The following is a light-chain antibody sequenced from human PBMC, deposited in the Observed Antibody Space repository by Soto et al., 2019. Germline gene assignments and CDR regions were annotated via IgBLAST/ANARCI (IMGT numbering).Light chain of an antibody. CDR1: QNVRTF. V-gene: IGKV3-11*01. CDR3: QQYHSYWT. J-gene: IGKJ1*01. CDR2: DAS. Sequence: DIILTQSPDTLSLSPGERATLSCRASQNVRTFLAWYQQKPGQAPRLLISDASYRATGVPPRFSGSGSGTDFTLTISSLQTDDFSTYYCQQYHSYWTFGQGTKVE.